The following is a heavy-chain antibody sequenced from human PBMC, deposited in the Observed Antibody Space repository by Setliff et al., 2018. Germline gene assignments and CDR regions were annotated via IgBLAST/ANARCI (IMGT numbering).Heavy chain of an antibody. CDR3: EIQPRGDWQFYFDH. CDR1: GYTFTEYL. J-gene: IGHJ4*02. Sequence: PGESLKISCKGSGYTFTEYLIGWVRQMPGKGLEWMAIIYPDDSDSRHSPSFRGQVTVSADKSINTAYLQWSSLKASDTAVYYCEIQPRGDWQFYFDHWGQGTLVTVSS. CDR2: IYPDDSDS. V-gene: IGHV5-51*01. D-gene: IGHD2-21*01.